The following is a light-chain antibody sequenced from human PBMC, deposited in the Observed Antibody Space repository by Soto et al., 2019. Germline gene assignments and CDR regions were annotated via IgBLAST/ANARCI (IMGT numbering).Light chain of an antibody. CDR3: QQYNDWPRT. CDR1: QSIGSD. CDR2: SAS. J-gene: IGKJ1*01. Sequence: EIVMTQSPATLSVSPGETVTLSCRASQSIGSDLAWYQQKPGQSPRLLIYSASTRATGIPARFSGSGFGTEFSLIISSLQSEDFAVYFCQQYNDWPRTFGLGTRVEIK. V-gene: IGKV3-15*01.